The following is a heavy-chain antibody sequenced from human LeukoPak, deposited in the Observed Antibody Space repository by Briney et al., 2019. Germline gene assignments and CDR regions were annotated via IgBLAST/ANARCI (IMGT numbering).Heavy chain of an antibody. CDR3: AKGRGIAARGALDY. V-gene: IGHV3-23*01. Sequence: PGGSLRLSCAASGFTFDDYAMHWVRQAPGKGLEWVSAISGSGGSTYYADSVKGRFTISRDNSKNALYLQMNSLRAEDTAVYYCAKGRGIAARGALDYWGQGTLVTVSS. J-gene: IGHJ4*02. CDR1: GFTFDDYA. D-gene: IGHD6-6*01. CDR2: ISGSGGST.